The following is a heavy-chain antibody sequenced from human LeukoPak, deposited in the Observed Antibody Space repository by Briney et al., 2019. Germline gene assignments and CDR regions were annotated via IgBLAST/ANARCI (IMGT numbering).Heavy chain of an antibody. CDR1: GGSISSSSYY. J-gene: IGHJ3*02. V-gene: IGHV4-39*01. Sequence: PSETLSLTCTVSGGSISSSSYYWGWIRQPPGKGLEWIGSIYYSGSTYYNPSLKSRVTISVDTSKNQFSLKLSSVTAADTAVYYCAGHRYYDDSSGYLAYDAFDIWGQGTMVTVSS. CDR3: AGHRYYDDSSGYLAYDAFDI. CDR2: IYYSGST. D-gene: IGHD3-22*01.